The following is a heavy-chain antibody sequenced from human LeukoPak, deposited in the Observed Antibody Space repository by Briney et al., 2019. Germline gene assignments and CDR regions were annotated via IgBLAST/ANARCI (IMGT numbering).Heavy chain of an antibody. J-gene: IGHJ4*02. CDR2: IKPDGRDK. CDR1: GLFFSTNW. D-gene: IGHD1-26*01. CDR3: ASWEASTNY. Sequence: GGSLRLSCAASGLFFSTNWMSWVRQAPEKGLEWVATIKPDGRDKYYVDSVKGRFTMSRDNGKNSVYLQMNSLRAEDTAVYYCASWEASTNYWGQGTLVTVSS. V-gene: IGHV3-7*01.